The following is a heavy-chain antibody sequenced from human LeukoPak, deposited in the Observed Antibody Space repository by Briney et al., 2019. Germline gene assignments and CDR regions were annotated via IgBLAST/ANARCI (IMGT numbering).Heavy chain of an antibody. J-gene: IGHJ4*02. CDR3: ARQPYGITIFGVVRDYFDY. CDR2: IYTSGST. CDR1: GGSISSYY. Sequence: SETLSLTCTVSGGSISSYYWSWIRQPAGKGLEWIGRIYTSGSTNYNPSLKSRVTMSVDTSKNQFSLKLSSVTAADTAVYYCARQPYGITIFGVVRDYFDYWGQGTLVTVSS. D-gene: IGHD3-3*01. V-gene: IGHV4-4*07.